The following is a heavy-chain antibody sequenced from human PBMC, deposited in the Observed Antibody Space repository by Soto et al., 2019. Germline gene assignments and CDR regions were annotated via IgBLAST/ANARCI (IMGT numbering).Heavy chain of an antibody. CDR1: GGSFSGYY. D-gene: IGHD6-6*01. CDR3: ARVKAGRAKIDY. V-gene: IGHV4-34*01. CDR2: INHSGST. Sequence: QVQLQQWGAGLLKPSETLSLTCAVYGGSFSGYYWSWIRQPPGKGLEWIGEINHSGSTNYNPSLKSRLTISVDTYKNQFPLKLSSVTAADTAVYYCARVKAGRAKIDYWGQGTLVTVSS. J-gene: IGHJ4*02.